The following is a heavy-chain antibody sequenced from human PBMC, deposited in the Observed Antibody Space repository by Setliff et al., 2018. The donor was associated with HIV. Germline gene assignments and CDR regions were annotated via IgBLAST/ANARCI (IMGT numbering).Heavy chain of an antibody. CDR2: IIPIFGTA. CDR3: ARDNSDYGDSAYFDY. V-gene: IGHV1-69*13. J-gene: IGHJ4*02. CDR1: GDTNPSDA. Sequence: GASVKVSCKASGDTNPSDAISWVRQAPGQGLEWMGWIIPIFGTANYAQKFQGRLTITADESTSTAYMELSSLRFDDTAVYYCARDNSDYGDSAYFDYWGQGTLVTVSS. D-gene: IGHD4-17*01.